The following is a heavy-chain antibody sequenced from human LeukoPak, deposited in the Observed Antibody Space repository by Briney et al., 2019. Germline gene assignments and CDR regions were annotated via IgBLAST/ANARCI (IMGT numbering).Heavy chain of an antibody. CDR1: GFAFSGYA. CDR2: ISDTGGST. CDR3: AKDLAEYGMDV. V-gene: IGHV3-23*01. Sequence: GGSLRLSCAASGFAFSGYAMSWVRQAPGKGLEWFSAISDTGGSTYYADSVKGRFTISRDNSKNTLYLQMNSLRAEDTAVYYCAKDLAEYGMDVWGQGTTVTVSS. J-gene: IGHJ6*02.